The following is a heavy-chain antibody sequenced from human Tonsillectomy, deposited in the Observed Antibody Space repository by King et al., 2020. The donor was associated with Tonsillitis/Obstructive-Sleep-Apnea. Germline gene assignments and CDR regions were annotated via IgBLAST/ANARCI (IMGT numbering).Heavy chain of an antibody. CDR2: IWYDGSNQ. J-gene: IGHJ4*02. CDR3: ARNNGNYLLDD. V-gene: IGHV3-33*01. Sequence: VQLVESGGGVVQPGTSLRLSCAASGFTFRNYGMHWARPAPGKGLEWVAIIWYDGSNQYYADSVKGRFTITRDNSKDTVWLQMNSLRAEDTAVYYCARNNGNYLLDDWGQGTLVTVSS. CDR1: GFTFRNYG. D-gene: IGHD1-26*01.